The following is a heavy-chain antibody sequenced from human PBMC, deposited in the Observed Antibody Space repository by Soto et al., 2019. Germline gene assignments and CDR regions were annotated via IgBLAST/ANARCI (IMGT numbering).Heavy chain of an antibody. D-gene: IGHD1-26*01. CDR2: INAGNGNT. CDR1: GYTFTSYA. V-gene: IGHV1-3*05. CDR3: VRAGVGATPNDY. Sequence: QVQLVQSGAEEKKPGASVKVSCKASGYTFTSYAMHWVRQAPGQRLEWMGWINAGNGNTKYSQKFQGRVTITRDTSASTAYMELSSLRSEDTAVYYCVRAGVGATPNDYWGQGTLVTVSS. J-gene: IGHJ4*02.